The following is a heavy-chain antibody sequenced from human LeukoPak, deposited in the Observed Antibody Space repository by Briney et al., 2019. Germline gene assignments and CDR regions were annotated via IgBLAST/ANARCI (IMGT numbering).Heavy chain of an antibody. Sequence: SETLSLTCTVSGGSISSSSYYWGWIRQPPGKGLEWIGSIYYSGSTYYNPSLKSRVTISVDTSKNQFSLKLSSVTAADTAVYYCARRSAHDSWYFDLWGRGTLVTVSS. CDR1: GGSISSSSYY. D-gene: IGHD5-12*01. V-gene: IGHV4-39*01. CDR3: ARRSAHDSWYFDL. J-gene: IGHJ2*01. CDR2: IYYSGST.